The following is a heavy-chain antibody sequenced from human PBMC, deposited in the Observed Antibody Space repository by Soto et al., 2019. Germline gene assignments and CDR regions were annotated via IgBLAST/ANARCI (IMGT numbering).Heavy chain of an antibody. CDR2: ISYDGSNK. CDR1: GFTFSSYA. V-gene: IGHV3-30-3*01. J-gene: IGHJ6*02. Sequence: QVQLVESGGGVVQPGRSLRLSCAASGFTFSSYAMHWVRQAPGKGLEWVAVISYDGSNKYYADSVKGRFTISRDNSKNTLYLQMNSLRAEDTAVYYCLDGMDVWGQGNTVTVSS. CDR3: LDGMDV.